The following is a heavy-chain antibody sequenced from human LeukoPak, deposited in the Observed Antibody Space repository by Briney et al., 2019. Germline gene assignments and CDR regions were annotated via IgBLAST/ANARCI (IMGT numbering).Heavy chain of an antibody. Sequence: GGSLRLSCAASGFTFSDYYMSWIRQAPGKGLEWVSYISSSGSSTYYADSVRGRFTVSRDNTKNSLYLQMNSLRAEDTAVYYCARDSPITGSFYYYMDVWGKGTTVTVSS. D-gene: IGHD1-20*01. J-gene: IGHJ6*03. CDR2: ISSSGSST. CDR1: GFTFSDYY. CDR3: ARDSPITGSFYYYMDV. V-gene: IGHV3-11*04.